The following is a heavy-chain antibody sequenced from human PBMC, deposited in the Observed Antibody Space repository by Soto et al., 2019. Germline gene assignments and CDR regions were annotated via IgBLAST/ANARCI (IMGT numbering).Heavy chain of an antibody. D-gene: IGHD3-22*01. Sequence: EVPLVESGGGLVKPGGSLRLSCAASGFTFNDAWMKRNTDGGTADYAAPVKGRFTISRDDSKNTLYLQMNSLQTEDTAIYFCTTGLSSGHYSFDFWGQGTLVTVSS. V-gene: IGHV3-15*01. J-gene: IGHJ4*02. CDR3: TTGLSSGHYSFDF. CDR2: RNTDGGTA. CDR1: GFTFNDAW.